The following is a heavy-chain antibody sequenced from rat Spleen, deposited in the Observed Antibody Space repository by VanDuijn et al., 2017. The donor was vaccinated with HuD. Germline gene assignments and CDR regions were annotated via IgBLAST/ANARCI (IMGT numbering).Heavy chain of an antibody. CDR2: INYDGGST. V-gene: IGHV5-20*01. D-gene: IGHD3-8*01. CDR3: TTYPFAY. J-gene: IGHJ3*01. CDR1: GFIFSAYG. Sequence: EVQVVESGGGLLQPGRSMKLSCKASGFIFSAYGMAWVRQAPKKGLEWVAYINYDGGSTYYRESVKGRSTVSRDNAKSTLYLQMDSLRSEDTATYYCTTYPFAYWGQGTLVTVSS.